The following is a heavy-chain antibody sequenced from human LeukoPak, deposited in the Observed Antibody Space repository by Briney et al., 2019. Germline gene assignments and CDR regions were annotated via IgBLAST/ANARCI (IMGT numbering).Heavy chain of an antibody. J-gene: IGHJ3*02. V-gene: IGHV3-74*01. CDR3: ARGPFDI. CDR1: GFTFSGYW. Sequence: GGSLRLSCAASGFTFSGYWMHWVLQPPGKGRVWVSRFNTDGSKTGYADSVKGLFTISRDNASNTVYLQMNRLRDEDTAVYYCARGPFDIWGQGTMVTVSS. CDR2: FNTDGSKT.